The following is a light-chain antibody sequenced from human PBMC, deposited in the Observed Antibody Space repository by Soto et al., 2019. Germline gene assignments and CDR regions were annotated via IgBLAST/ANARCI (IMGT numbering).Light chain of an antibody. V-gene: IGKV1-12*01. J-gene: IGKJ4*01. CDR3: QQANSFTLT. CDR2: TAS. Sequence: DIQMTQSPSSVSAYVGDRVTITCRARKGISSWLAWYQQKPGQAPNLLIHTASSWQSGVPSKFSGSGSGTNFTLTISSLQPEDFATYSWQQANSFTLTFGGGTKVEIK. CDR1: KGISSW.